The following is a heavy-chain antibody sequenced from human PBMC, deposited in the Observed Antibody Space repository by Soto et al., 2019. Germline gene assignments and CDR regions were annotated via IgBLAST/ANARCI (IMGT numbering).Heavy chain of an antibody. CDR1: GYTFTSYG. CDR3: ARDLRGPTLSGCLGGFAY. CDR2: ISAYNGNT. V-gene: IGHV1-18*01. D-gene: IGHD1-26*01. Sequence: VASVKVSCKASGYTFTSYGISWVRQAPGQGLEWMGWISAYNGNTNYAQKLQGRVTMTTDTSTSTAYMELRSLRSDDTAVYYCARDLRGPTLSGCLGGFAYWGQGTLVTVSS. J-gene: IGHJ4*02.